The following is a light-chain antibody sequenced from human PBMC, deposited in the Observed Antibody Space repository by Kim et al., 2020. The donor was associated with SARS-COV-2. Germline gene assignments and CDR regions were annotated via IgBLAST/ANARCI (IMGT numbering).Light chain of an antibody. CDR3: QQYFSSPYT. V-gene: IGKV4-1*01. CDR1: QSVLYSSNNKNF. CDR2: WAS. Sequence: RAIINCKSSQSVLYSSNNKNFLAWYQQTPGPPPTVLIYWASTRESGVPDRFSGSGSATDFTLTISSLQAGDVAVYFCQQYFSSPYTFGQGTKLEI. J-gene: IGKJ2*01.